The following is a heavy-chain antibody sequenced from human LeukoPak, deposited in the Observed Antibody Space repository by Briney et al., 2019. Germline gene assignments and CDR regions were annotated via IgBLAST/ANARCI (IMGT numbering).Heavy chain of an antibody. J-gene: IGHJ4*02. CDR2: MNPNSGNT. CDR1: GYTFTSYD. V-gene: IGHV1-8*01. CDR3: ARPMGYSGYTGDY. D-gene: IGHD5-12*01. Sequence: ASVKVSCKASGYTFTSYDINWVRQATGQGLEWMGWMNPNSGNTGYAQKFQGRVTMTRNTSISTAYMELGSLRSEDTAVYYCARPMGYSGYTGDYWGQGTLVTVSS.